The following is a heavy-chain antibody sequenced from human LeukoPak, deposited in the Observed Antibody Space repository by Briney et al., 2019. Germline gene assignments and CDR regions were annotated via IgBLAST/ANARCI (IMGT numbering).Heavy chain of an antibody. D-gene: IGHD2-2*02. CDR3: ARITRGYCSSTSCYTDWFDP. CDR2: IYYSGST. CDR1: GGSISSSSYY. V-gene: IGHV4-39*01. Sequence: SETLSLTCTVSGGSISSSSYYWGWIRQSPGKGLEWIGSIYYSGSTYYNPSLKSRVTISVDTSKNQFSLKLSSVTAADTAVYYCARITRGYCSSTSCYTDWFDPWGQGTLVTVSS. J-gene: IGHJ5*02.